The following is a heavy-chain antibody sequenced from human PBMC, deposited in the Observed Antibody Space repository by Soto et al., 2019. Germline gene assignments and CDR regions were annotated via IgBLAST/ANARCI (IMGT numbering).Heavy chain of an antibody. Sequence: SETLSLTCTVSGGSISSSSYYWGWIRQPPGKGLEWIGSIYYSGSTYYNPSLKSRVTISVDTSKNQFSLKLSSVTAADTAVYYCARHLEWLLNYYYYMDVWGKGTMVTVSS. CDR1: GGSISSSSYY. CDR2: IYYSGST. V-gene: IGHV4-39*01. J-gene: IGHJ6*03. CDR3: ARHLEWLLNYYYYMDV. D-gene: IGHD3-3*01.